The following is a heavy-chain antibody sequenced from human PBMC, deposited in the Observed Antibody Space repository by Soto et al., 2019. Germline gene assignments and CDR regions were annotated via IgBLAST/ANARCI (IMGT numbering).Heavy chain of an antibody. CDR2: FYIGGST. Sequence: GGSLRLSCAASGFTFSDHYMSWVRQAPGKGLEWVSVFYIGGSTYYTDSVKGRFTISRDNSKNTLYLQMNSLRAEDTAVYYCARGGSSSRAYGMDVWGQGTTVTVSS. CDR1: GFTFSDHY. V-gene: IGHV3-53*01. CDR3: ARGGSSSRAYGMDV. D-gene: IGHD6-6*01. J-gene: IGHJ6*02.